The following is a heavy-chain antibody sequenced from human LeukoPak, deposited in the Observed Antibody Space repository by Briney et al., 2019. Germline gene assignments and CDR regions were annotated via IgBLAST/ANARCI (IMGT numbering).Heavy chain of an antibody. CDR2: ISWNSGGI. Sequence: PGRSLRLSCAASGFSFDDYAMHWVRQAPGKGLEWVSGISWNSGGIGYGDSMRGRFTISRDNAKNSLYLQMDSLRAEDSALYYCVKDISPGYANSWSDSWGQGTLVTVSS. J-gene: IGHJ4*02. D-gene: IGHD3-16*01. CDR1: GFSFDDYA. V-gene: IGHV3-9*01. CDR3: VKDISPGYANSWSDS.